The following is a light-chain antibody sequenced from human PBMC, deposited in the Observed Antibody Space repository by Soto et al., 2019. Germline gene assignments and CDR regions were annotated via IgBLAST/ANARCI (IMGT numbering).Light chain of an antibody. CDR3: QQYGSSGT. CDR1: QSVSSY. CDR2: GAS. J-gene: IGKJ1*01. Sequence: EIVLTQYPGTLSLSPGERATLSCRASQSVSSYLAWYQQKPGQAPRLLIYGASNRATGIPDSLSGSGSGTDFTLTISRMEPEDFAVYYCQQYGSSGTFGHGTKVDIK. V-gene: IGKV3-20*01.